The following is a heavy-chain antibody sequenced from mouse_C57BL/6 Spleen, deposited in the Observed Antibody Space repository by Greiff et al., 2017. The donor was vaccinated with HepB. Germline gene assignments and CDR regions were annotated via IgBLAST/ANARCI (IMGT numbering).Heavy chain of an antibody. CDR1: GFSFNTYA. J-gene: IGHJ1*03. CDR2: IRSKSNNYAT. Sequence: EVMLVESGGGLVQPKGSLKLSCAASGFSFNTYAMNWVRQAPGKGLEWVARIRSKSNNYATYYADSVKDRFTISRDDSESMLYLQMNNLKTEDTAMYYCVRNWDRYFDVWGTGTTVTVSS. V-gene: IGHV10-1*01. D-gene: IGHD4-1*01. CDR3: VRNWDRYFDV.